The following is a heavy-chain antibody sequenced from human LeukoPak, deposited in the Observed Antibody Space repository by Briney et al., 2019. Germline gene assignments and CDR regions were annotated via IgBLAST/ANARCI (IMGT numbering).Heavy chain of an antibody. CDR2: ISYDGSNK. Sequence: PGRSLRLSCAASGFTFSSYGMHWVRQAPGKGLEWVAVISYDGSNKYYADSVKGRFTISRDNSKNTLYLQMNSLRAEDTAVYYCAKDQNYYDSSGSDYWGQGTLVTVSA. CDR1: GFTFSSYG. D-gene: IGHD3-22*01. J-gene: IGHJ4*02. CDR3: AKDQNYYDSSGSDY. V-gene: IGHV3-30*18.